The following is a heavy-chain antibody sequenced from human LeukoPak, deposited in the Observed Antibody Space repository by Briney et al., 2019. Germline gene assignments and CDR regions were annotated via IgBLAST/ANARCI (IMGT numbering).Heavy chain of an antibody. Sequence: GGSLRLSCAASGFTFSSYSMNWVRQAPGKGLEWVSSISSSSSYIYYADSVKGRSTISRDNAKNSLYLQMNSLRAEDTAVYYCARDRLPHYYGSGSYKDYFDYWGQGTLVTVSS. J-gene: IGHJ4*02. V-gene: IGHV3-21*01. CDR3: ARDRLPHYYGSGSYKDYFDY. D-gene: IGHD3-10*01. CDR1: GFTFSSYS. CDR2: ISSSSSYI.